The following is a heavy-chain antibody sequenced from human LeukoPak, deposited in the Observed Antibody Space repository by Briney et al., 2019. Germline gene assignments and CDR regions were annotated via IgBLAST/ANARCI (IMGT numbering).Heavy chain of an antibody. J-gene: IGHJ4*02. CDR2: IKQGGGER. CDR3: ARGPNYGSRTDYLDY. Sequence: GGSLRLSCAASGFTFSSHWMNWVRQAPGQGLEWVANIKQGGGERNYVDSVEGRFTVSRDDAKSSLYLQMNSLRAEDTAIYYCARGPNYGSRTDYLDYWGQGTLVTVSS. CDR1: GFTFSSHW. D-gene: IGHD4-17*01. V-gene: IGHV3-7*03.